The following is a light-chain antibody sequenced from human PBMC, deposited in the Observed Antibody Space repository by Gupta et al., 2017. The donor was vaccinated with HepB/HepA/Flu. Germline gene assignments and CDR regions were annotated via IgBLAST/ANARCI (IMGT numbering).Light chain of an antibody. CDR1: QSVLHSSNNKNY. CDR2: WAT. J-gene: IGKJ2*03. CDR3: QQFLNGREFS. V-gene: IGKV4-1*01. Sequence: DIVMNQSPDSLAVFLGERATIYCKFSQSVLHSSNNKNYLGWDQQKPGQPPRLLVYWATTRESGVPDRFSGSGSGTDFALTISSLQTEDVAVYYYQQFLNGREFSFGQGTKLEIK.